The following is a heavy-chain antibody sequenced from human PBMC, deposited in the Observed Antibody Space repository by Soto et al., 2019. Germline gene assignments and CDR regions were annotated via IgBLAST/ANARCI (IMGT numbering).Heavy chain of an antibody. CDR1: GFTVSSNY. J-gene: IGHJ4*02. V-gene: IGHV3-66*01. CDR2: IYSGGRT. Sequence: EVQLVESGGGLVQPGGSLGLSCAASGFTVSSNYMSWVRQAPGKGLEWVSLIYSGGRTYYADSVKGRFTISRDNSKNTLYLQMNSLRAEDTAVYFCARDPTRAYFDYWGQGTLVTVSS. CDR3: ARDPTRAYFDY.